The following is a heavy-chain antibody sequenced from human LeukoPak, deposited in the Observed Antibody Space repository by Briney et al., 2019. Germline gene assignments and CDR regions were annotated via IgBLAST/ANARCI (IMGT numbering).Heavy chain of an antibody. CDR3: ARRGTGHGMDV. J-gene: IGHJ6*02. D-gene: IGHD1-1*01. Sequence: GGSLRLSCAASGFTFSSYAMCWVRQAPGKGLVWVSRINNDGSSASYVDSVKGRFTISRDNAKNTLFLQMNSLRAEDTAVYYCARRGTGHGMDVWGQGTTVIVSS. CDR2: INNDGSSA. CDR1: GFTFSSYA. V-gene: IGHV3-74*01.